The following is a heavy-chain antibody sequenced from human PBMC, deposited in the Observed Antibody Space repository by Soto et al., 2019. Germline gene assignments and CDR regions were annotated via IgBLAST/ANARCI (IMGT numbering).Heavy chain of an antibody. V-gene: IGHV1-69*13. CDR3: ARVVAGSYFDY. D-gene: IGHD6-19*01. CDR2: IIPIFGTA. Sequence: SVKVSFKACGGPFSSYAISWVRQAPGQGLEWMGGIIPIFGTANYAQKFQGRVTITADESTSTAYMELSSLRSEDTAVYYCARVVAGSYFDYWGQGTMVTVSS. CDR1: GGPFSSYA. J-gene: IGHJ4*02.